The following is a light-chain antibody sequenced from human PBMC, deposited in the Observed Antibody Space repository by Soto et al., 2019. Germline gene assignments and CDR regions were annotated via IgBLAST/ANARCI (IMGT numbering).Light chain of an antibody. CDR2: NDN. V-gene: IGLV1-44*01. J-gene: IGLJ2*01. CDR1: SSNIGTNT. CDR3: AAWDGSLKGVV. Sequence: QSVPTQAPSASGTPGQRVTIPCSGSSSNIGTNTVNWYQQLPGTAPKLLIYNDNQRPSGVPDRFSGSKSDTSASLAISGLQSDDEADYYCAAWDGSLKGVVFGGGTQLTVL.